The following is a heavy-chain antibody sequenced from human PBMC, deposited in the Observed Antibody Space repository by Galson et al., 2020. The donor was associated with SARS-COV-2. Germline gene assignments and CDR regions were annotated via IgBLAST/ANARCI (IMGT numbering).Heavy chain of an antibody. Sequence: GESVKISCAASGFTFSSYWMSWVRQAPGKGLEWVANIKQDGSEKYYVDSVKGRFTISRDNAKNSLYLQMNSLRAEDTAVYYCARDRVARILLTAEVYYYYGMDVWGQGTTVTVSS. D-gene: IGHD2-15*01. V-gene: IGHV3-7*01. CDR2: IKQDGSEK. J-gene: IGHJ6*02. CDR1: GFTFSSYW. CDR3: ARDRVARILLTAEVYYYYGMDV.